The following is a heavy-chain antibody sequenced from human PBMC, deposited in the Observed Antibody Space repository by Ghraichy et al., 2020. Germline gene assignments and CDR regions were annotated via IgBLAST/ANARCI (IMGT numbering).Heavy chain of an antibody. J-gene: IGHJ4*02. CDR3: ARAQYCTNGVCYVDY. Sequence: SETLSLTCAVYGGSFRGYYWSWIRQPPGKGLEWIGEINHSGSTNYNPSLKSRVTISVDTSKNQFSLKLSSVTAADTAVYYCARAQYCTNGVCYVDYWGQGTLLTV. V-gene: IGHV4-34*01. CDR2: INHSGST. D-gene: IGHD2-8*01. CDR1: GGSFRGYY.